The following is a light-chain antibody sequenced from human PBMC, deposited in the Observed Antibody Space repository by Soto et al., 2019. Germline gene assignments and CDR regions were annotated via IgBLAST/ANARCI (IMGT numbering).Light chain of an antibody. Sequence: QSVLTQPPSVSGAPGQRVTISCTGSSSNIGAGYDVHWYQQLLGTAPKLLIYGNSNRPSGVPDRFSGSKSGTSASLAITGLQAEDEADYCCQSYDSSLSGSVFGGGTKLTVL. J-gene: IGLJ3*02. V-gene: IGLV1-40*01. CDR2: GNS. CDR1: SSNIGAGYD. CDR3: QSYDSSLSGSV.